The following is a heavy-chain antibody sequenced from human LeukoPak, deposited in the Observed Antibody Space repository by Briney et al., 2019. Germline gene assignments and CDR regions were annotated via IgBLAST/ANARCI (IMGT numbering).Heavy chain of an antibody. J-gene: IGHJ3*01. CDR1: GYTFTGYY. D-gene: IGHD4-17*01. CDR3: ASDHVMTTATHAEADAFDL. Sequence: ASVKVSCKASGYTFTGYYMHWVRQAPGQGLEGVGRINPNTGDTHYAQKFQGRVTLTRDTSISTAYMELSRLKSDDTAVFYCASDHVMTTATHAEADAFDLWGQGTMVTVSS. V-gene: IGHV1-2*06. CDR2: INPNTGDT.